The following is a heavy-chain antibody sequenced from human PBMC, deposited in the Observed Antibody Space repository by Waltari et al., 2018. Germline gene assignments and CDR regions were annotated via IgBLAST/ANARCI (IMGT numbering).Heavy chain of an antibody. CDR2: LCSSSSTI. D-gene: IGHD2-21*01. Sequence: EVQLVESGGGLVQPGGSLRLSCAASGFTFSSYSMNWVRQAPGQGLEWVAYLCSSSSTIYYADSVKGRFTISRYNAKNSLYLQMNSLRAEDTALYYCARGGRAYCGGDCYLAYWGQGTLVTVSS. V-gene: IGHV3-48*04. CDR3: ARGGRAYCGGDCYLAY. J-gene: IGHJ4*02. CDR1: GFTFSSYS.